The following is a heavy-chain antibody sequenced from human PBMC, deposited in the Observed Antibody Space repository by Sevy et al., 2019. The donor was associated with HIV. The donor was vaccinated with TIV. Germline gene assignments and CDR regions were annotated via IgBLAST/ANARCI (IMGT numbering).Heavy chain of an antibody. Sequence: GGSLRLSCAVSGFTFDDYAMHWVRQVPGKGLEWVSGISWNSGIIGYADSVKGRFTISRDNAKNSLYLQMSSIRDEDTALYYCTSSGTYFRYRREFDYWGQGTLVTVSS. V-gene: IGHV3-9*01. CDR3: TSSGTYFRYRREFDY. J-gene: IGHJ4*02. CDR2: ISWNSGII. D-gene: IGHD1-26*01. CDR1: GFTFDDYA.